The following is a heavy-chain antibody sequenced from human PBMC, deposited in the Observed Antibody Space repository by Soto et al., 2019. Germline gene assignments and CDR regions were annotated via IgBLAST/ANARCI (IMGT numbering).Heavy chain of an antibody. D-gene: IGHD3-16*01. J-gene: IGHJ4*02. Sequence: ASVKVSCKASGYTFTSYGISWVRQAPGQGLEWMGWISAYNGNTNYAQKLQGRVTMTTDTSTSTAHMELRSLRSDDTAVYYCAREFPYYVSSDSYLDYWGQGALVTVSS. V-gene: IGHV1-18*04. CDR2: ISAYNGNT. CDR3: AREFPYYVSSDSYLDY. CDR1: GYTFTSYG.